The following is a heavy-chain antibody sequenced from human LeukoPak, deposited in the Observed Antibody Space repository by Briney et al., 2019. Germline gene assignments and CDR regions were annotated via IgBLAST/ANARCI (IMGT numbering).Heavy chain of an antibody. CDR2: VSYDGSNE. CDR1: GFPFNNYG. D-gene: IGHD6-13*01. J-gene: IGHJ4*02. CDR3: TKGLRQQLVSTLDY. Sequence: GGSLRLSCAASGFPFNNYGMHWVRQAPGKGLELVAVVSYDGSNEYYADSVKGRFIISRDNSKNTLYLQMNSLRTEDTAVYYCTKGLRQQLVSTLDYWGQGTLVTVSS. V-gene: IGHV3-30*18.